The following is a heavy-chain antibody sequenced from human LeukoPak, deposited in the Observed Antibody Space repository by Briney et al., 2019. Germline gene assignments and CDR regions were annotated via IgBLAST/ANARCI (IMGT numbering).Heavy chain of an antibody. CDR3: ARAPYGDLDY. Sequence: AAVTVSYMSSVYTFTNYDINWVRQAAGQGGACMGWMNPNSATTGYAQKFQARVTITRNTSISTAYMELSSLRSEDTAVYYCARAPYGDLDYWGQGTLVTVSS. V-gene: IGHV1-8*03. CDR1: VYTFTNYD. CDR2: MNPNSATT. J-gene: IGHJ4*02. D-gene: IGHD4-17*01.